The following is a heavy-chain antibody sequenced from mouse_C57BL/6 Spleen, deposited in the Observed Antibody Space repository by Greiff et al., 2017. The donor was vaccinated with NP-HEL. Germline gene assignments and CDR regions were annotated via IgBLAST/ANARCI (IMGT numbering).Heavy chain of an antibody. CDR1: GFTFSDYG. CDR2: ISSGSSTI. J-gene: IGHJ2*01. V-gene: IGHV5-17*01. Sequence: DVKLVESGGGLVKPGGSLKLSCAASGFTFSDYGMHWVRQAPEKGLEWVAYISSGSSTIYYADTVKGRFTISRDNAKNTLFLQMTSLRSEDTAMYYCARRRGYGNLDYWGQGTTLTVSS. D-gene: IGHD2-1*01. CDR3: ARRRGYGNLDY.